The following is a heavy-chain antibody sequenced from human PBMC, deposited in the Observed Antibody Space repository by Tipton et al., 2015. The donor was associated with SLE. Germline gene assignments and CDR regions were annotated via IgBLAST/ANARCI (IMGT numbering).Heavy chain of an antibody. V-gene: IGHV3-11*01. CDR2: ISASGSTI. J-gene: IGHJ4*02. D-gene: IGHD1-20*01. Sequence: QLVQSGGGLVKPGESLRLSCAASGFIFSDYYMTWIRQTPGKGLEWLSYISASGSTIFYADSVKGRFIISRNNTKTSVYLEMDSLRADDTALYYCAKGRGVNWNDARFLDYWGQGTLITVSA. CDR3: AKGRGVNWNDARFLDY. CDR1: GFIFSDYY.